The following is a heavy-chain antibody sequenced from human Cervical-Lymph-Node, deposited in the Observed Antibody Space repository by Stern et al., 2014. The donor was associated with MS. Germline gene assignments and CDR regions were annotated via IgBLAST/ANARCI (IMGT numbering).Heavy chain of an antibody. Sequence: VQLVQSGAEVKKPGESLKISCKGSGYSFTSYWIGWVRQMPGEGLEWMGIIYTGDSDTRSSPSFQGQVTISADKSISPAYLQWSSLKASDTAMYYCARHVLDTAMDPLSYYFDYWGQGTLVTVSS. CDR2: IYTGDSDT. D-gene: IGHD5-18*01. V-gene: IGHV5-51*01. CDR3: ARHVLDTAMDPLSYYFDY. CDR1: GYSFTSYW. J-gene: IGHJ4*02.